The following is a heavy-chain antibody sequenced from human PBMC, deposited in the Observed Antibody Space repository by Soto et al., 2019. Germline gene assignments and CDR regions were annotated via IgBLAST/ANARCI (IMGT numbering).Heavy chain of an antibody. V-gene: IGHV4-34*01. CDR1: GGSFSGYY. CDR3: AREPELPSKTKWFDP. D-gene: IGHD1-7*01. CDR2: INHSGST. Sequence: PSGTLSLTCAVYGGSFSGYYWSWIRQPPGKGLEWIGEINHSGSTNYNPSLKSRVTISVDTSKNQFSLKLSSVTAADTAVYYCAREPELPSKTKWFDPRGQGTLVTVSS. J-gene: IGHJ5*02.